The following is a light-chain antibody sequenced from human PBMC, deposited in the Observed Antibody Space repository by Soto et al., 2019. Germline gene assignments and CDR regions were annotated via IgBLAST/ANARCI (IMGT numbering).Light chain of an antibody. CDR3: SSYTSSSTLCV. Sequence: QSALTQPASVSGSPGQSITISCTGTSSDVRGYNYVSWYQQHPGKAPKLMIYEVSNRPSGVSNRFSGSKSGNTASLTISGLQAEDEADYYCSSYTSSSTLCVFGTGTKVTVL. V-gene: IGLV2-14*01. J-gene: IGLJ1*01. CDR1: SSDVRGYNY. CDR2: EVS.